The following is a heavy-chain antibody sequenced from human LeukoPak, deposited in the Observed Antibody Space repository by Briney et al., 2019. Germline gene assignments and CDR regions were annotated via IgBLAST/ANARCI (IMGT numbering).Heavy chain of an antibody. CDR3: ARVEYRYGTYAMDV. CDR1: GFTFSSYS. CDR2: ISSSSSTI. D-gene: IGHD5-18*01. V-gene: IGHV3-48*01. J-gene: IGHJ6*02. Sequence: PGGSLRLSCAASGFTFSSYSMNWVRQAPGKGLEWVSYISSSSSTIYYADSVKGRFTIPRDNAKNSLYLQMNSLRAEDTAVYYCARVEYRYGTYAMDVWGQGTTVTVSS.